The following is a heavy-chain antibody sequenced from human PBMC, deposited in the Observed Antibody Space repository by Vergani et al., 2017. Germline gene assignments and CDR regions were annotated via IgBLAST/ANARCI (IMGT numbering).Heavy chain of an antibody. V-gene: IGHV4-59*01. Sequence: QVQLLESGPGLLKPSETLSLTCTVSGGSISSYYWSWIRQPPGKGLEWIGYIYYSGSTNYNPSLKSRVTISVDTSKNQFSLKLSSVTAADTAVYYCARGGAYDAWVFDYWGQGTLVTVSS. CDR1: GGSISSYY. CDR2: IYYSGST. J-gene: IGHJ4*02. D-gene: IGHD1-1*01. CDR3: ARGGAYDAWVFDY.